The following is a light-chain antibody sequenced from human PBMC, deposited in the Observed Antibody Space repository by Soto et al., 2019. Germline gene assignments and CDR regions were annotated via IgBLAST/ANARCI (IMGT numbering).Light chain of an antibody. Sequence: QSALTQPASVSGSPGQSITISCTGTSSDVGGYQYVSWYQQYPGKAPKLVIYEVSNRPSGVSIRFSGSKSGDTASLTISGLQAEDEADYYCCSYTRRSTLVFGGGTKLTV. J-gene: IGLJ2*01. CDR1: SSDVGGYQY. V-gene: IGLV2-14*01. CDR3: CSYTRRSTLV. CDR2: EVS.